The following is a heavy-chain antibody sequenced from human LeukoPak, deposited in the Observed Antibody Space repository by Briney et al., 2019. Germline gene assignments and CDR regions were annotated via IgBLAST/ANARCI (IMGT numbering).Heavy chain of an antibody. D-gene: IGHD4-17*01. V-gene: IGHV1-3*01. Sequence: GASVKVSCKASGYTFSTYAIHWVRQAPGQRLEWMGWINAGNGNTKYSQKLQGRVIITRDTSASTAYMELSSLRSEDTAMYYCARSYGDYSHFDFWGQGTLVTVSS. CDR3: ARSYGDYSHFDF. CDR1: GYTFSTYA. J-gene: IGHJ4*02. CDR2: INAGNGNT.